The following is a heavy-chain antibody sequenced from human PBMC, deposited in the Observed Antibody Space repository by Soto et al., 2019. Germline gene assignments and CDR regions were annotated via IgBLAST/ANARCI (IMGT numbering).Heavy chain of an antibody. CDR1: GGSFSGYY. J-gene: IGHJ5*02. Sequence: QVQLQQWGAGLLKPSETLSLTCAVYGGSFSGYYWSWIRQPPGKGLEWIGEINHSGSTNYNPSLKSRVIISVDTSKNQFSLKLSSVTAADTAVYYCARLTIVVVVASNWFDPWGQGTLVTVSS. V-gene: IGHV4-34*01. D-gene: IGHD2-15*01. CDR3: ARLTIVVVVASNWFDP. CDR2: INHSGST.